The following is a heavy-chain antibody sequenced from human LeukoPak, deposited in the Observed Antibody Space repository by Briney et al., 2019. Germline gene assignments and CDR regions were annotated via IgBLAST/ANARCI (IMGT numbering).Heavy chain of an antibody. J-gene: IGHJ4*02. Sequence: SGTLSLTFTVSGGSISSGSYYWSWIRQPAGKGLEWIGRIYTSGSTNYNPSLKSRATISVDTSKNQFSLKLSSVTAADTAVYYCASHDFWSGNNDYWGQETLVTVSS. CDR3: ASHDFWSGNNDY. CDR2: IYTSGST. V-gene: IGHV4-61*02. D-gene: IGHD3-3*01. CDR1: GGSISSGSYY.